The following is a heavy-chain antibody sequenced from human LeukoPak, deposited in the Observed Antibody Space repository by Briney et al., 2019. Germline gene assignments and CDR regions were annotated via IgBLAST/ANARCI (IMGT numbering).Heavy chain of an antibody. Sequence: SETLSPTCAVYGGSFSGYYWSWIRQPPGKGLEWIGEINHSGSTNYNPSLKSRVTISVDTSKNQFSLKLSSVTAADTAVYYCARGLPLYDFWSGYHPYYFDYWGQGTLVTVSS. J-gene: IGHJ4*02. CDR2: INHSGST. V-gene: IGHV4-34*01. CDR1: GGSFSGYY. CDR3: ARGLPLYDFWSGYHPYYFDY. D-gene: IGHD3-3*01.